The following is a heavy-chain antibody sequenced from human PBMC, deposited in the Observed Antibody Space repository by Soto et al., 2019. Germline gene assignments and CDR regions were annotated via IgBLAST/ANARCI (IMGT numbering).Heavy chain of an antibody. Sequence: QVQLVESGGGVVQPGRSLRLSCAASGFTFSSYGMHWVRQAPGKGLEWVAVISYDGSNKYYADSVKGRFTISRDNSKNTLYLQMNSLRAEDTAVYSCAKDGVSDGYGYYVGYFDLWGRGTLVTVSS. J-gene: IGHJ2*01. CDR2: ISYDGSNK. D-gene: IGHD4-17*01. CDR1: GFTFSSYG. V-gene: IGHV3-30*18. CDR3: AKDGVSDGYGYYVGYFDL.